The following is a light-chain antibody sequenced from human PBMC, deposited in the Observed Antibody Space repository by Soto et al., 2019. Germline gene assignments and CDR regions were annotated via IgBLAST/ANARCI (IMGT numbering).Light chain of an antibody. J-gene: IGKJ4*01. V-gene: IGKV3-15*01. CDR3: QQYNNWPPLT. CDR1: QSVSSN. Sequence: EIVMTQSPDTLSVSPGERATLSCRASQSVSSNLAWYQQKPGQAPRLLIYGASTRATGIPARFSGSGYGTEFTLTISSLQSEDFAVYYCQQYNNWPPLTFGGGTKVEIK. CDR2: GAS.